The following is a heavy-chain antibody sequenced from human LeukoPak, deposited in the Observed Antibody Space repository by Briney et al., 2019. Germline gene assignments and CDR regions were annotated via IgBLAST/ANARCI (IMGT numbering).Heavy chain of an antibody. CDR3: ARESYYFDY. D-gene: IGHD3-16*02. Sequence: PGGSLRLSCAASGFTFSSYWLTWVRQAPGKGLEWAANIKEDGSEKYYMDSVKGRFTISRDNAKNSLYLQINSLRVDDTAVYYCARESYYFDYWGQGTLVTVSS. CDR1: GFTFSSYW. V-gene: IGHV3-7*03. J-gene: IGHJ4*02. CDR2: IKEDGSEK.